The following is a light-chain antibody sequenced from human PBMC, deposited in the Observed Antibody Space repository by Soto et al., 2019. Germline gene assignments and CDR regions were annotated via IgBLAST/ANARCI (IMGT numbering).Light chain of an antibody. CDR3: QKFNTAPLT. Sequence: DIQMTQSPSSLSASVGDRVTITCRASQDISVYLAWYQQKPGKVPKLLIYSASTLQSGGPSRFSGSGSWTDFTLTISSLQPEDVATYFCQKFNTAPLTFGQGTRLEIK. J-gene: IGKJ5*01. V-gene: IGKV1-27*01. CDR2: SAS. CDR1: QDISVY.